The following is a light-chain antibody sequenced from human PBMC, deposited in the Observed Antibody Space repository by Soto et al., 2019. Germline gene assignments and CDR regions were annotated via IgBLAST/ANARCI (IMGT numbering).Light chain of an antibody. Sequence: EIVLTQSPATLSLSPGERATLSCRXSQSVSSYLAWYQQKPGQAPRLLIYDASNRATGIPARFSGSGSGTDFTLTISSLEPEDFAVYYCQQRSNGFTFGPGTKVDIK. CDR1: QSVSSY. V-gene: IGKV3-11*01. J-gene: IGKJ3*01. CDR2: DAS. CDR3: QQRSNGFT.